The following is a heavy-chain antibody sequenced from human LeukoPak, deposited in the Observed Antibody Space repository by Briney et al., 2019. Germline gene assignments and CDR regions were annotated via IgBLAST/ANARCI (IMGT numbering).Heavy chain of an antibody. CDR1: GFTLSNYA. D-gene: IGHD5-18*01. Sequence: GGTLRLSCAASGFTLSNYAMNWVRQAPGQGLEWVSYISSSGTTVNYADSVRGRFTVSRDNAKNSLYLQMNSLRAEDTAVYYCARDRGRDTAMVTGWFDPWGQGTLVTVSS. J-gene: IGHJ5*02. CDR3: ARDRGRDTAMVTGWFDP. CDR2: ISSSGTTV. V-gene: IGHV3-48*04.